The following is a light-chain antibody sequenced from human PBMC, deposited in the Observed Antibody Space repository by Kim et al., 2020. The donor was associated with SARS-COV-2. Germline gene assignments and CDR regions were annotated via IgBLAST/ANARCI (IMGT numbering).Light chain of an antibody. CDR3: SSYTSSSTLV. CDR2: DVS. CDR1: SSDVGGYNY. Sequence: GQSITISCTGTSSDVGGYNYVSWYQQHPGKAPKLMIYDVSKRPSGVSNRFSGSKSGNTASLTISGRQAEDEADYYCSSYTSSSTLVFGGGTQLTVL. V-gene: IGLV2-14*04. J-gene: IGLJ3*02.